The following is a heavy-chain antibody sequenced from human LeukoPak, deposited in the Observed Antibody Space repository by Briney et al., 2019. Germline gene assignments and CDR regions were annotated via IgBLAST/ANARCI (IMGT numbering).Heavy chain of an antibody. CDR3: ARDRDWNSGFDY. CDR1: GFTFRRYG. D-gene: IGHD1-7*01. V-gene: IGHV3-23*01. CDR2: ISGSGGST. J-gene: IGHJ4*02. Sequence: GGSLRLSCAAAGFTFRRYGMSWVRQAPGKGLEWVSAISGSGGSTFYADSVKGRFTISRDNARNSLYLQMNSLRAEDTAVYYCARDRDWNSGFDYWGQGTLVTVSS.